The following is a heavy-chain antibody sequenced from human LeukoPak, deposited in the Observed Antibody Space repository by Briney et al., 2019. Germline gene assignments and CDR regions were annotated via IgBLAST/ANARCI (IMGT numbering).Heavy chain of an antibody. V-gene: IGHV1-18*01. CDR1: GYTFTSYG. CDR3: ARVGYSSGWYAGYFDY. CDR2: IRAYNGNT. J-gene: IGHJ4*02. D-gene: IGHD6-19*01. Sequence: GASVKVSCKASGYTFTSYGISWVRQAPGQGLEWMGWIRAYNGNTNYAQKLQGRVTMTTDTSTSTAYMELRSLRSDDTAVYYCARVGYSSGWYAGYFDYWGQGTLVIVSS.